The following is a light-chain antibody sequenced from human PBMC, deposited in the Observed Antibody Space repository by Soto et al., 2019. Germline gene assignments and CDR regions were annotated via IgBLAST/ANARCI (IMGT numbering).Light chain of an antibody. CDR1: SSDIGGYNY. J-gene: IGLJ1*01. CDR3: SSYTGRSTDV. CDR2: DVS. V-gene: IGLV2-14*01. Sequence: QSVLTQPASVSGSPGQSITISCTGTSSDIGGYNYVSWYQQHPGKAPKLMIYDVSNRPSGVSNRFSGSKSGNTASLTISGLQAEDEADYYCSSYTGRSTDVFGPGIKVTVL.